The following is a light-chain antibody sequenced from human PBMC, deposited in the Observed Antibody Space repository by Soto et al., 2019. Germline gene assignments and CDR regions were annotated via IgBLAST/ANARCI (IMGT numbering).Light chain of an antibody. CDR3: QSYDSSNPVV. J-gene: IGLJ2*01. CDR2: ADN. Sequence: NFMLTQPHSVSESPGKTGTISCTRSSGSIASNYVQWYQQRPGSAPTTVIYADNQRPSGVPDRFSGSIDSSSNSASLTISGLKTEDEADYYCQSYDSSNPVVFGGGTKLTVL. CDR1: SGSIASNY. V-gene: IGLV6-57*03.